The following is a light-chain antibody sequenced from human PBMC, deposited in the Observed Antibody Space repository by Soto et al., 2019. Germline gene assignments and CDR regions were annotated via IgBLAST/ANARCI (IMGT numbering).Light chain of an antibody. CDR3: QQYGSSPPSWT. CDR1: QSVSSSY. J-gene: IGKJ1*01. V-gene: IGKV3-20*01. Sequence: ENVLTQSPGTLSLSPGERATLSCRASQSVSSSYLAWYQQKPGQPPSLLIFDASNRATGIPDRFSGSGSGTAFTLTISSLEPEDFAVYYCQQYGSSPPSWTFGQGTKVEIK. CDR2: DAS.